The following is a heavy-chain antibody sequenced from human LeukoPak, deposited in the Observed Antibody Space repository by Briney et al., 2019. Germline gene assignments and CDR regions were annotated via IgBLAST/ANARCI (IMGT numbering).Heavy chain of an antibody. Sequence: SETLSLTCTVSGGSIRSGSYYWGWIRQPPAKGLEWIGSLHYSGSTYYNPSLKGRVTMSVDTSKNHFSLRLSSVTAADAAVYHCARGSVDCSSSSCNTIYYYSGMDVWGQGTTVTVSS. CDR2: LHYSGST. CDR3: ARGSVDCSSSSCNTIYYYSGMDV. J-gene: IGHJ6*02. D-gene: IGHD2-2*01. V-gene: IGHV4-39*02. CDR1: GGSIRSGSYY.